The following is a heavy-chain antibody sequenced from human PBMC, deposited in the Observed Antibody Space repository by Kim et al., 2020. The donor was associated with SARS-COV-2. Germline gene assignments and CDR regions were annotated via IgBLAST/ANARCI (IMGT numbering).Heavy chain of an antibody. D-gene: IGHD2-15*01. CDR2: IYYSGST. Sequence: SETLSLTCTVSGGSISSYYWSWIRQPPGKGLEWIGYIYYSGSTNYNPSLKSRVTISVDTSKNQFSLKLSSVTAADTAVYYCAKVVAVRSNWFDPWGQGTLVTVSS. CDR1: GGSISSYY. CDR3: AKVVAVRSNWFDP. V-gene: IGHV4-59*08. J-gene: IGHJ5*02.